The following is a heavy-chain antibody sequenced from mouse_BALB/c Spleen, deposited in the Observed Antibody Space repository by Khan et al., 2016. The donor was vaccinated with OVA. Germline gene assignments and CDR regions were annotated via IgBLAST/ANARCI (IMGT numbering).Heavy chain of an antibody. CDR1: GYTFTNYV. CDR2: INPYNDGT. Sequence: VQLQQPGPELVKPGASVKMSCKASGYTFTNYVMHWVKQKPGQGLEWIGYINPYNDGTKYNEKFKGKATLTSDKSSNTAYMELSSLTSEDSAVYCCARYASSPYYAMDYWSQGTSVTVSS. J-gene: IGHJ4*01. V-gene: IGHV1S136*01. CDR3: ARYASSPYYAMDY. D-gene: IGHD1-1*01.